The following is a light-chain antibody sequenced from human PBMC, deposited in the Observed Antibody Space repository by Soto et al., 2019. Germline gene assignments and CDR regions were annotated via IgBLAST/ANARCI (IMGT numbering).Light chain of an antibody. V-gene: IGKV3-15*01. CDR2: GAS. J-gene: IGKJ1*01. CDR3: QQHNNWPKWT. Sequence: ETVMTQSPATMSVSTGERATLACRTSQSVGNNLAWYQQRPGQAPRLLIYGASIRATGIPARFSGSGSGTEFTLTISSLQSEDFAVYYCQQHNNWPKWTFGQGTKVDIK. CDR1: QSVGNN.